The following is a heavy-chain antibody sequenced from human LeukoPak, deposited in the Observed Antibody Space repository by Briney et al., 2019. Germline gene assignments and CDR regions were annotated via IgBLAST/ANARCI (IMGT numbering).Heavy chain of an antibody. V-gene: IGHV4-61*05. Sequence: SETLSLTCTVSGGSISSSSYYWSWIRQPPGKGLEWIGYIYYSGSTNYNPSLKSRVTISVDTSKNQFSLKLSSVTAADTAVYYCARSPGYSYGYASVYFDYWGQGTLVTVSS. J-gene: IGHJ4*02. CDR3: ARSPGYSYGYASVYFDY. CDR2: IYYSGST. CDR1: GGSISSSSYY. D-gene: IGHD5-18*01.